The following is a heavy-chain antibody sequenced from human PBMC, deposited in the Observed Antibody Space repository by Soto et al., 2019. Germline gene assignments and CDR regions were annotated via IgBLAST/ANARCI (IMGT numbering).Heavy chain of an antibody. Sequence: ASVKVSCKVSGYTLTELSMHWVRQAPGKGLEWMGGFDPEDGETIYAQKFQGRATMTEDTSTDTAYMELSSLRSEDTAVYYCATKRNYPDAFDIWGQGTMVTVSS. CDR2: FDPEDGET. CDR3: ATKRNYPDAFDI. D-gene: IGHD3-10*01. CDR1: GYTLTELS. V-gene: IGHV1-24*01. J-gene: IGHJ3*02.